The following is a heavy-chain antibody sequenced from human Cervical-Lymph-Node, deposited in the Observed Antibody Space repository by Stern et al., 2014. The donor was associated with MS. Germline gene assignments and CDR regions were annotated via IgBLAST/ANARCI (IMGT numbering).Heavy chain of an antibody. CDR2: IVVGSGNT. V-gene: IGHV1-58*01. CDR3: AAEPMYYSDSVGAFDI. CDR1: GFTFTSSA. J-gene: IGHJ3*02. Sequence: QLVESGPEVKKPRTSVKVSCKASGFTFTSSAVQWVRQARGQRLEWIGWIVVGSGNTNYAQKFQERVTITRDMSTSTAYMELSSLRSEDTAVYYCAAEPMYYSDSVGAFDIWGQGTMVTVSS. D-gene: IGHD3-22*01.